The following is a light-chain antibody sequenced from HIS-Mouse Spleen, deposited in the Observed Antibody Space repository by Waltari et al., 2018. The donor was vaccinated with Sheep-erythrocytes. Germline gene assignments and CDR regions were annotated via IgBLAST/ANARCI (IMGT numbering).Light chain of an antibody. Sequence: QSALTQPASVSGSPGQSITISCPGTRSYVGGYNYVSWYQQHPGKAPKLMIYEVSNRPSGVSNRFSGSKSGNTASLTISGLQAEDEADYYCSSYTSSSTPVVFGGGTKLTVL. CDR3: SSYTSSSTPVV. J-gene: IGLJ2*01. CDR2: EVS. V-gene: IGLV2-14*01. CDR1: RSYVGGYNY.